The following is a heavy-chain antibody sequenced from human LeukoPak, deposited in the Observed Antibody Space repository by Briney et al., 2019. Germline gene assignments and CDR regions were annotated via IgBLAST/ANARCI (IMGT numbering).Heavy chain of an antibody. Sequence: GGSLRLSCAASGFTFSSYAMSWVRQAPGKGLEWVSLIIDDGHTTSYADSVKGRFTISRDNSKNTLFLQMNSLRAEDTAVYYCVKYGGHPLPHYYLDYRGQGTQVTVSS. CDR2: IIDDGHTT. D-gene: IGHD3-16*01. CDR1: GFTFSSYA. J-gene: IGHJ4*02. V-gene: IGHV3-23*01. CDR3: VKYGGHPLPHYYLDY.